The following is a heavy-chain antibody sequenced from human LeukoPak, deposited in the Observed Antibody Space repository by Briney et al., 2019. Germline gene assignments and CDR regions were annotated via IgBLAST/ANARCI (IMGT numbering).Heavy chain of an antibody. Sequence: GGSLRLSCAASGFTFSTYLMSWVRQAPGKGLEWVANIKQDGSEKHYVDSVKGRFTISRDNAKNSLYLQMNSLRAEDTAVYYCAKDISSSWSDNWFDPWGQGTLVTVSS. CDR3: AKDISSSWSDNWFDP. J-gene: IGHJ5*02. CDR1: GFTFSTYL. V-gene: IGHV3-7*03. CDR2: IKQDGSEK. D-gene: IGHD6-13*01.